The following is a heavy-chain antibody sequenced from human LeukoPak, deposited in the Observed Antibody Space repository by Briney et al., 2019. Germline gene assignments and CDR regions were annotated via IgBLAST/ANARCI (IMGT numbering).Heavy chain of an antibody. V-gene: IGHV3-20*04. D-gene: IGHD3-22*01. CDR3: AKLAVVVILMGDAFDI. CDR2: INWNGGST. J-gene: IGHJ3*02. Sequence: GGSLRLSCAASGFTFDDYGMSWVRQAPGKGLEWVSGINWNGGSTGYADSVKGRFTISRDNAKNSLYLQMNSLRAEDTALYYCAKLAVVVILMGDAFDIWGQGTMVTVSS. CDR1: GFTFDDYG.